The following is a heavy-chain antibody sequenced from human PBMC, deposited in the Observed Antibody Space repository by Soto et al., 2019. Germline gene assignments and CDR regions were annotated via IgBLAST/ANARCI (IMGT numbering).Heavy chain of an antibody. J-gene: IGHJ6*02. CDR2: ISGSGGST. CDR1: GFTFSSYA. CDR3: AKDQEGYYDFWSGYYVYYYGMDV. D-gene: IGHD3-3*01. Sequence: GGSLRLSCAASGFTFSSYAMSWVRQAPGKGLEWVSAISGSGGSTYYADSVKGRFTISRDNSKNTLYPQMNSLRAEDTAVYYCAKDQEGYYDFWSGYYVYYYGMDVWGQGTTVTVSS. V-gene: IGHV3-23*01.